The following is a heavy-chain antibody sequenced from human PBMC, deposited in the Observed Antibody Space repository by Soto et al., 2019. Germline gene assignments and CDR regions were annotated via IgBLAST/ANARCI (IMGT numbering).Heavy chain of an antibody. Sequence: GGSLRLSCAASGFTVSSNYMSWVRQAPGKGLEWVSVIYSCGSTYYADSVKGRFTISRDNSKNTLYRQMNSLRAEDTAVYYCARDKYSYGSLAFDYWGQGTLVTVSS. CDR2: IYSCGST. D-gene: IGHD5-18*01. CDR3: ARDKYSYGSLAFDY. CDR1: GFTVSSNY. J-gene: IGHJ4*02. V-gene: IGHV3-53*01.